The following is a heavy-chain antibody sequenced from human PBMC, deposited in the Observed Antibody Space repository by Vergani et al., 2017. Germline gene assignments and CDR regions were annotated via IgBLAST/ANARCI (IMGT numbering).Heavy chain of an antibody. CDR1: GGSISSGSYY. V-gene: IGHV4-61*02. D-gene: IGHD2-2*02. Sequence: QVQLQESGPGLVKPSQTLSLTCTVSGGSISSGSYYWSWIRQPAGKGLEWIWRSYTSGSTNYNPSLKSRVTISVDTSKNQFYLKLSVRTAADTAVYYCAREPGGVVVPAAIDYWGQGTLVTVSS. J-gene: IGHJ4*02. CDR2: SYTSGST. CDR3: AREPGGVVVPAAIDY.